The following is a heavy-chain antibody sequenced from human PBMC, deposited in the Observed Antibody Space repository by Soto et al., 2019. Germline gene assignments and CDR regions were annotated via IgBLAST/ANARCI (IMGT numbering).Heavy chain of an antibody. Sequence: QAGGSLRLSCAASGFPLSSYWMHWVRQAPGKGLVWVSRINGDGSSITYADSVKGRFTISRDNAKNTLYLQMNSLRAEDAAVYYCTRRGCSTTGCYFYWGRGTLVTVSS. CDR1: GFPLSSYW. J-gene: IGHJ4*02. CDR2: INGDGSSI. CDR3: TRRGCSTTGCYFY. D-gene: IGHD2-2*01. V-gene: IGHV3-74*03.